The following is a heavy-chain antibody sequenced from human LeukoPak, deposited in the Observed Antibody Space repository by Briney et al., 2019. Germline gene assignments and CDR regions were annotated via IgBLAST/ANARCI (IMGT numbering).Heavy chain of an antibody. Sequence: PGGSLRLSCAASGFIVSSNYMSWVRQAPGKGLEWFSVIYSDARTQYADYVKGLFTISRDNSKNAMYLQINSVRAEDTAVYYCVRENLGDPGVSAIWGQGTMVTVSS. J-gene: IGHJ3*02. D-gene: IGHD2-21*02. V-gene: IGHV3-53*01. CDR2: IYSDART. CDR3: VRENLGDPGVSAI. CDR1: GFIVSSNY.